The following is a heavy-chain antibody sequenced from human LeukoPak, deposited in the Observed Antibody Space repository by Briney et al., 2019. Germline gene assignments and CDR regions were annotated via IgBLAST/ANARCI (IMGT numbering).Heavy chain of an antibody. CDR2: INPNSGGT. CDR3: ARARDIVVVPAAKDWFDP. J-gene: IGHJ5*02. D-gene: IGHD2-2*01. CDR1: GYTFTGYY. V-gene: IGHV1-2*02. Sequence: ASVKVSCKASGYTFTGYYMHWVRQAPGQGLEWMGWINPNSGGTNYAQKFQGRVTMTRDTSISTAYVELSRLRSDDTAVYYCARARDIVVVPAAKDWFDPWGQGTLVTVSS.